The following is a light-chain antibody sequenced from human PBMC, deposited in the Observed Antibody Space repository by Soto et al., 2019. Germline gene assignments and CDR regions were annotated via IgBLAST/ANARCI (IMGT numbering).Light chain of an antibody. V-gene: IGLV6-57*01. CDR2: EDN. CDR3: QSYDSSSVV. J-gene: IGLJ2*01. CDR1: SDSIASNY. Sequence: NFMLTQPHSVSASPGKTVTISCTRSSDSIASNYVQWYQQRPGSSPTTVIYEDNQRPSGVPDRFSGSIDSSSNSASLTISGLKTEDEADYYCQSYDSSSVVFGGGTKLTVL.